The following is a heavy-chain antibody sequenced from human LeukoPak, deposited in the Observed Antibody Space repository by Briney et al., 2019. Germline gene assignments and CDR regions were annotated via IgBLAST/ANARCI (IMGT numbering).Heavy chain of an antibody. D-gene: IGHD7-27*01. V-gene: IGHV3-23*01. J-gene: IGHJ4*02. Sequence: GGSLRLSCAASGFTFSSHAMSWVREAPGMGLEWVTAILGSGGSSYYADSVNGRFTISRDNSENTLFLQMNSLRAEDTAVYYCAKETGRDWGYFDDWGQGTLVTVSS. CDR2: ILGSGGSS. CDR3: AKETGRDWGYFDD. CDR1: GFTFSSHA.